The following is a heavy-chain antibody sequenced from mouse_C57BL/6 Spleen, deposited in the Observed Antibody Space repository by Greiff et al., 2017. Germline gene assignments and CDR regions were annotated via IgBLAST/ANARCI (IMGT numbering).Heavy chain of an antibody. V-gene: IGHV1-64*01. CDR2: IYPNSGST. J-gene: IGHJ4*01. Sequence: QVQLQQPGAELVKPGASVKMSCKASGYTFTSYWMHWAKQRPGQGLEWIGMIYPNSGSTNYNEKFKSKATLTVDKSSSTAYMQLSSLTSEDSAVYYCASTLGPDAMDYWGQGTSVTVSS. D-gene: IGHD4-1*01. CDR3: ASTLGPDAMDY. CDR1: GYTFTSYW.